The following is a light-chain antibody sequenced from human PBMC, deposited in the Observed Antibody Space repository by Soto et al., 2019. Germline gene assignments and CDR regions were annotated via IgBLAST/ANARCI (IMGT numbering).Light chain of an antibody. V-gene: IGKV1-5*03. CDR1: QSINSW. CDR2: KAS. CDR3: KQSHTLWT. Sequence: DIQMTQSPSTLAASVGDRVTITCRASQSINSWLAWYQQKPGRAPKLLIHKASILESGVPSRFSGSGSGTEFTLTISGLQPDDFATYYCKQSHTLWTFGPGTKVEMK. J-gene: IGKJ1*01.